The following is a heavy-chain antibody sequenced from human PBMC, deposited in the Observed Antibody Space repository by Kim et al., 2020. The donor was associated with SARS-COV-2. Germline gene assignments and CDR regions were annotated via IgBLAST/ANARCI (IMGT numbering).Heavy chain of an antibody. CDR3: AKGYYDSGNYYTLDF. J-gene: IGHJ4*02. CDR1: KFTFSYHA. Sequence: GGSLRLSCAASKFTFSYHAMNWVRQASGKGLEWVSVISGRGDFTDYADSGKGRFTLSRDNSRNTLYLQMNSLRAEDTAVYYCAKGYYDSGNYYTLDFRGQGTLVTGSS. CDR2: ISGRGDFT. D-gene: IGHD3-10*01. V-gene: IGHV3-23*01.